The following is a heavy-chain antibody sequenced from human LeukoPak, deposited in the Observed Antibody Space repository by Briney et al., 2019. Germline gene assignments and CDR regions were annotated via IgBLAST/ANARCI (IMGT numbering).Heavy chain of an antibody. J-gene: IGHJ4*02. CDR1: GGSFSGYY. Sequence: SETPSLTCAVYGGSFSGYYWSWIRQPPGKGLEWIGEINHSGSTNYNPSLKSRVTISVDTSKNQFSLKLSSVTAADTAVYYCARADYDFALTNFDYWGQGTLVTVSS. CDR2: INHSGST. D-gene: IGHD3-3*01. CDR3: ARADYDFALTNFDY. V-gene: IGHV4-34*01.